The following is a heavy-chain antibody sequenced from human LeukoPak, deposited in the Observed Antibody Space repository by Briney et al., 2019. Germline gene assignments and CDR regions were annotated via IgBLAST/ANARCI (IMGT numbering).Heavy chain of an antibody. CDR3: ARDGGYSYGYPLDY. V-gene: IGHV1-2*04. Sequence: GASVKVSCTASGYTFTGYYMHWVRQAPGQGLEWMGWINPNSGGTNYAQKFQGWVTMTRDTSISTAYMELSRLRSDDTAVYYCARDGGYSYGYPLDYWGQGTLVTVSS. CDR1: GYTFTGYY. D-gene: IGHD5-18*01. CDR2: INPNSGGT. J-gene: IGHJ4*02.